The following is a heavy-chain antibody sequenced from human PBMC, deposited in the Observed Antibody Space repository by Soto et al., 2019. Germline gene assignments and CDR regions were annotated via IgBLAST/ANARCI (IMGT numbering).Heavy chain of an antibody. CDR1: GYTFTSYA. CDR3: ATGYYFDY. CDR2: INAGNGNT. J-gene: IGHJ4*02. Sequence: ASVKVSCKASGYTFTSYAMHWVRQAPGQRLEWMGWINAGNGNTKYSQKVQGRVTITRDTSASTAYMELSSLRAEDKGVYFCATGYYFDYWGQGTLVTVSS. V-gene: IGHV1-3*01.